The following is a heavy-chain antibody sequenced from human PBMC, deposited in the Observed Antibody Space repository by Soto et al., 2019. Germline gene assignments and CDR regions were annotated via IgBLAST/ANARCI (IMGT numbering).Heavy chain of an antibody. CDR3: AHRRSQFGNWAQGYFDH. D-gene: IGHD7-27*01. CDR1: GFSLITNGVG. V-gene: IGHV2-5*02. J-gene: IGHJ4*02. Sequence: QITLKESGPTRVKPTQTLALTCTFSGFSLITNGVGVGWIRQTPGKALEWLAVIYWDDDKRYSPSLKTRLTITKDTSRNQVVLTMAYMDPADTATYFCAHRRSQFGNWAQGYFDHWRPGTLVTVSS. CDR2: IYWDDDK.